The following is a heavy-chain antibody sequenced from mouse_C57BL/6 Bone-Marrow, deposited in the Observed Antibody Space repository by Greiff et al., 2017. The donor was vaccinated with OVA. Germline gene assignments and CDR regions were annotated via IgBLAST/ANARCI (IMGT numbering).Heavy chain of an antibody. V-gene: IGHV1-61*01. CDR2: ISPSDSET. D-gene: IGHD2-2*01. J-gene: IGHJ3*01. Sequence: VQLQQPGAELVRPGSSVKLSCKASGYTFTSYWMDWVKQRPGQGLEWIGNISPSDSETHYNQKFKDKATLTVDKSSSTAYMQLSSLTSEDSAVYYCAGYGYDRFAYWGQGTLVTVSA. CDR1: GYTFTSYW. CDR3: AGYGYDRFAY.